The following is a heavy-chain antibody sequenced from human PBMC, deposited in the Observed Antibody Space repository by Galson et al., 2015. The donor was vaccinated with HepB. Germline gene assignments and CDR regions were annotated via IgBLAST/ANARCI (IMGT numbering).Heavy chain of an antibody. CDR1: GGSISSYY. V-gene: IGHV4-59*08. J-gene: IGHJ4*02. D-gene: IGHD3-3*01. CDR2: IYYSGST. CDR3: ARHTNVLRFLEWLPHFDY. Sequence: LSLTCTVSGGSISSYYWSWIRQPPGKGLEWIGYIYYSGSTNYNPSLKSRVTISVDTSKNQFSLKLSSVTAADTAVYYCARHTNVLRFLEWLPHFDYWGQGTLVTVSS.